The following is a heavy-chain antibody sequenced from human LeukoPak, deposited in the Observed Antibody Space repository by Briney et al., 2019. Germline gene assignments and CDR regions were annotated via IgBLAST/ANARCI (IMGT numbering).Heavy chain of an antibody. D-gene: IGHD3-10*01. CDR2: INAGNGNT. V-gene: IGHV1-3*01. CDR3: ARELEYYYGSGSYSY. Sequence: ASVKVSCKASGYTFTSYAMHWVRQAPGQRLEWMGWINAGNGNTKYSQKFQGRVTITRDTSASTAYRELSSLRSEDTAVYYCARELEYYYGSGSYSYWGQGTLVTVSS. CDR1: GYTFTSYA. J-gene: IGHJ4*02.